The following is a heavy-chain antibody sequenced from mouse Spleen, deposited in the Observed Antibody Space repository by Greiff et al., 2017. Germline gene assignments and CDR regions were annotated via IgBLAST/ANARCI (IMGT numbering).Heavy chain of an antibody. V-gene: IGHV1-82*01. D-gene: IGHD3-2*01. CDR3: ARDSAGPLDY. J-gene: IGHJ2*01. CDR1: GYAFSSSW. CDR2: IYPGDGDT. Sequence: QVQLKESGPELVKPGASVKISCKASGYAFSSSWMNWVQQRPGKGLEWIGRIYPGDGDTNYNGKFKGKATLTADKSSSTAYMQLSSLTSEDSAVYFCARDSAGPLDYWGQGTTLTVSS.